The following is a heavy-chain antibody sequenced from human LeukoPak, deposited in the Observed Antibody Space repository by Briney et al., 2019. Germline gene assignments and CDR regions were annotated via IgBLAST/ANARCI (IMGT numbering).Heavy chain of an antibody. CDR3: AREYYYDSSGSCSFDY. CDR2: IIPIFGTA. Sequence: SVKVSCKASEGTFSSYAISWVRQAPGQGLEWMGGIIPIFGTANYAQKFQGRVTITTDESTSTAYMELSSLRSEDTAVYYCAREYYYDSSGSCSFDYWGQGTLVTVSS. V-gene: IGHV1-69*05. J-gene: IGHJ4*02. CDR1: EGTFSSYA. D-gene: IGHD3-22*01.